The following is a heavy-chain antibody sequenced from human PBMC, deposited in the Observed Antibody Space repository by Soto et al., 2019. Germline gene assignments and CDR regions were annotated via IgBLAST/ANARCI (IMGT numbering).Heavy chain of an antibody. J-gene: IGHJ6*02. Sequence: EVQLVESGGGLVQPGGSLRLSCEASGFTFRNYDMHWVRQGTGKGLEWVSGISAAGDPEYADSVEGRFTISRENAPNSFFLQMNSLRVGDTAVYYCARTDRDFYGLDVWGQGTTVIVSS. CDR3: ARTDRDFYGLDV. CDR2: ISAAGDP. CDR1: GFTFRNYD. V-gene: IGHV3-13*05.